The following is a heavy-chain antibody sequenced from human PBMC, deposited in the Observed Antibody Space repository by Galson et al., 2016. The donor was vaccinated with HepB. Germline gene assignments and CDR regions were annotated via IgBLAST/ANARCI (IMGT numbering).Heavy chain of an antibody. CDR1: GFTFGNYV. J-gene: IGHJ4*02. CDR2: ICSDGNEK. Sequence: SLRLSCAASGFTFGNYVMHWVRQTPGMGLAWVVVICSDGNEKYYADSVQGRFTLSRDNSKNTLYLQMDSLRLEDTALYYCARDPGTICHGINYHFDLWGQGSLVTVSS. D-gene: IGHD1-1*01. V-gene: IGHV3-30-3*01. CDR3: ARDPGTICHGINYHFDL.